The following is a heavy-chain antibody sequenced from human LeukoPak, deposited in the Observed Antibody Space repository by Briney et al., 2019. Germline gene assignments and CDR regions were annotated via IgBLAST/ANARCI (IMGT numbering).Heavy chain of an antibody. J-gene: IGHJ6*04. Sequence: GGSLRLSSAASGFTFSSYEINWVRQAPGKGLEWVSYISSSGSTIYYADSVKGRFTISRDNAKNSLYLQMNSLRAEDTAVYYCAELGITMIGGVWGKGTTVTISS. V-gene: IGHV3-48*03. CDR1: GFTFSSYE. CDR2: ISSSGSTI. CDR3: AELGITMIGGV. D-gene: IGHD3-10*02.